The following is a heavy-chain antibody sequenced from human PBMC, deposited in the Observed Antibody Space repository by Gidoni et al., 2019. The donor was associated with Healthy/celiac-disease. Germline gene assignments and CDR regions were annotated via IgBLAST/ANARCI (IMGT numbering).Heavy chain of an antibody. Sequence: QVQLVQSGAEVKKPGASVKVSCKASGYTFTSYDLNWVRQATGQGLEWMGWMNPNSGNTGYAQKFQGRVTMTRNTSISTAYMELSSLRSEDTAVYYCARGLRITFGGVIAPGYWGQGTLVTVSS. CDR3: ARGLRITFGGVIAPGY. J-gene: IGHJ4*02. D-gene: IGHD3-16*02. V-gene: IGHV1-8*01. CDR1: GYTFTSYD. CDR2: MNPNSGNT.